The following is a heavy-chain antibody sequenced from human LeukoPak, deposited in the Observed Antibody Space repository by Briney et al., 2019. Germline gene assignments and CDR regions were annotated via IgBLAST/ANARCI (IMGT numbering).Heavy chain of an antibody. J-gene: IGHJ4*02. Sequence: GGSLRLSCAASGFTVSRNYMSWVRQAPGKGLEWVSVIYSGGSTYYADSVKGRFTISRDNSKNRLYLQMNSLRAVDTAVYYCARAGPSSSWHQFDYWGQGTLVTVSS. D-gene: IGHD6-13*01. V-gene: IGHV3-66*01. CDR3: ARAGPSSSWHQFDY. CDR2: IYSGGST. CDR1: GFTVSRNY.